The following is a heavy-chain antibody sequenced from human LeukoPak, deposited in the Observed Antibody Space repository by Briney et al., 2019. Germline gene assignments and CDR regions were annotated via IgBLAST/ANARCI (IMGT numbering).Heavy chain of an antibody. D-gene: IGHD3-16*01. CDR3: ARVARFVTAWHGVWEY. CDR2: IKQDGSQI. CDR1: GFTFSDYW. J-gene: IGHJ4*02. V-gene: IGHV3-7*05. Sequence: PGGPLRLSCAASGFTFSDYWMTWVRQAPGKGLEWVANIKQDGSQIYYVGSVNGRFTISRDNAKSSLSLQMNTLRADDTAVYYCARVARFVTAWHGVWEYWGQGTLVTVSS.